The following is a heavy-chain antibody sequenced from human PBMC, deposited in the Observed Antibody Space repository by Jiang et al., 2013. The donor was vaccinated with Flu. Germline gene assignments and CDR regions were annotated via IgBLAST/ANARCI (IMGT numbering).Heavy chain of an antibody. CDR3: ATASMIVVVYDYYFDY. CDR1: GYTLTELS. D-gene: IGHD3-22*01. CDR2: FDPEDGET. J-gene: IGHJ4*02. Sequence: SGAEVKKPGASVKVSCKVSGYTLTELSMHWVRQAPGKGLEWMGGFDPEDGETIYAQKFQGRVTMTEDTSTDTAYMELSSLRSEDTAVYYCATASMIVVVYDYYFDYWGQGTLVHRLL. V-gene: IGHV1-24*01.